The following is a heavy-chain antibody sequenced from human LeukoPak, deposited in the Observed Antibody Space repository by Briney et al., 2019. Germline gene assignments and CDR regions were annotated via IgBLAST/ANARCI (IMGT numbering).Heavy chain of an antibody. CDR2: ISGSGGST. J-gene: IGHJ6*03. D-gene: IGHD6-13*01. Sequence: GRSLRLSCAASGFTFSSYAMSWVRQAPGKGLEWVSAISGSGGSTYYADSVKGRFTISRDNSKNTLYLQMNSLRAEDTAVYYCAKAGYSSSWAYYYYYMDVWGKGTTVTVSS. CDR1: GFTFSSYA. V-gene: IGHV3-23*01. CDR3: AKAGYSSSWAYYYYYMDV.